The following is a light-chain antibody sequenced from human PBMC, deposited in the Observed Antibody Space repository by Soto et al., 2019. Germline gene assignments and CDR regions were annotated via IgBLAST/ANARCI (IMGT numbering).Light chain of an antibody. CDR2: DAS. CDR1: QDISSY. V-gene: IGKV1-8*01. Sequence: AIRMTQSPSSFSASTGDRVTITCRASQDISSYLAWYQQKPGKAPKFLMYDASTLQSGVPSRFSGSGSGTDFTLTISSLQSEDFATYYCQQYHSYPLTLGQGTKVEIK. J-gene: IGKJ1*01. CDR3: QQYHSYPLT.